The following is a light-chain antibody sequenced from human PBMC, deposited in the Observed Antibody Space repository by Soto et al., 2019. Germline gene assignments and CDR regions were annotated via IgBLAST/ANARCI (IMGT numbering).Light chain of an antibody. CDR2: ANR. V-gene: IGLV1-40*01. Sequence: QSVLTQPPSVSGATGQRVTISCTGSSSNIGAGYDVHWYQQVPGTAPKLLIYANRNRPAGVPDRFSASKSDTSASLAITGLQAEDEADYYCQSYDSSPSGYVFGTGTKVTVL. CDR3: QSYDSSPSGYV. CDR1: SSNIGAGYD. J-gene: IGLJ1*01.